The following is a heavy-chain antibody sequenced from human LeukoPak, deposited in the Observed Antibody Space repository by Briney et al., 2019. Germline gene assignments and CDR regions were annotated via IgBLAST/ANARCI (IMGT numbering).Heavy chain of an antibody. CDR1: GYTFTIYG. Sequence: AASVKVSCKASGYTFTIYGISWVRQAPGQGLEWMGWISAYNGNTNYAQKLPGRVPMTTDTSTSTAYMELRSLRSDDTAVYYCARDTSGSGSQDYWGQGTLVTVSS. J-gene: IGHJ4*02. D-gene: IGHD3-10*01. V-gene: IGHV1-18*01. CDR3: ARDTSGSGSQDY. CDR2: ISAYNGNT.